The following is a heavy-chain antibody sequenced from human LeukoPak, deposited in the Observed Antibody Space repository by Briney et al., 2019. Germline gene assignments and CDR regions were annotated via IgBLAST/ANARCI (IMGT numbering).Heavy chain of an antibody. J-gene: IGHJ4*02. V-gene: IGHV4-34*01. Sequence: PSETLSLTCAVYGGSFSGYYWSWIRQPPGKGLEWIGEINHSGSTNYNPSLKSRVTISVDTSKNQFSLKLSSVTAADTAVYYCARRGRQGVFYWGQGTLVTVSS. CDR3: ARRGRQGVFY. CDR1: GGSFSGYY. CDR2: INHSGST. D-gene: IGHD3-10*01.